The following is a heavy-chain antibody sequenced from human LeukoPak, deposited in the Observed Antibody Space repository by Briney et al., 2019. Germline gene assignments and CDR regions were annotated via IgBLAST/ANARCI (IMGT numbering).Heavy chain of an antibody. CDR1: GYTFTTYG. CDR2: ISASNGNT. J-gene: IGHJ5*02. V-gene: IGHV1-18*01. Sequence: GASVKVSCKASGYTFTTYGISWVRLAPGQGLEWMGWISASNGNTNYAQQFQGRVTMTTDTSMSTAYMELRSLRSDDTAVYYCARDLIAVRPGWFDPWGQGSLVTVSS. D-gene: IGHD6-6*01. CDR3: ARDLIAVRPGWFDP.